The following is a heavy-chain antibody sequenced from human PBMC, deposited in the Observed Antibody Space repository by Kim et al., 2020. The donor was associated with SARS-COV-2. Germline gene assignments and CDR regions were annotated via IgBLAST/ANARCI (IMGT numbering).Heavy chain of an antibody. CDR2: IGGSDDRT. CDR3: AKDIWRWAVDY. CDR1: GFSMSGNA. V-gene: IGHV3-23*01. D-gene: IGHD1-26*01. Sequence: GGSLRLSCAASGFSMSGNAMSWVRQAPGKGLEWVAAIGGSDDRTDYADSVEGRFSISRDKSKNTLYLQMNSLRAEDTAVYYCAKDIWRWAVDYWGQGTL. J-gene: IGHJ4*02.